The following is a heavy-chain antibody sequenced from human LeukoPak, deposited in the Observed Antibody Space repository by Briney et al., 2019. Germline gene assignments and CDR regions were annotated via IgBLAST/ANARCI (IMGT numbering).Heavy chain of an antibody. CDR1: VFTFRSYM. Sequence: GGALMLSCASPVFTFRSYMMNWGRQAPGKGLEWVSYISSGSSTIYYADSVKGRFTIPRDNAKNSLYLQMNSLRAEATAVYYCARVRNLRGDYWGQGTLVTVSS. CDR3: ARVRNLRGDY. V-gene: IGHV3-48*01. CDR2: ISSGSSTI. J-gene: IGHJ4*02. D-gene: IGHD4-17*01.